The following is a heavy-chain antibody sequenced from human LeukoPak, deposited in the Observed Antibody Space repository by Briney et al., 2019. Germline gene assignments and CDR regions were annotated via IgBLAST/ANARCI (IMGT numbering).Heavy chain of an antibody. V-gene: IGHV4-34*01. CDR3: ARGRRRVAILNYYYGMDV. D-gene: IGHD2-15*01. Sequence: SETLSLNCAVYGGPFSGYYWSWIRQPPGKGLEWIGEINHSGSTNYNPSLKSRVTISVDTSKNQFSLKLSSVTAADTAVYYCARGRRRVAILNYYYGMDVWGQGTTVTVSS. CDR2: INHSGST. CDR1: GGPFSGYY. J-gene: IGHJ6*02.